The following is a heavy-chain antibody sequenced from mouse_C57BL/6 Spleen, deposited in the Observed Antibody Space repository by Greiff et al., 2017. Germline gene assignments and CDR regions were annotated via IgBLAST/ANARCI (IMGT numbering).Heavy chain of an antibody. V-gene: IGHV1-81*01. CDR2: LYPRSGNT. CDR1: GYTFTSYG. CDR3: DYYGSSRDAMDD. Sequence: QVQLKESGAELARPGASVKLSCKASGYTFTSYGISWVKQRTGQGLEWIGELYPRSGNTYYNEKFKGKATLTADKSSSTAYMELRSLTSEDSAVYFGDYYGSSRDAMDDWGQGTSVTVSS. J-gene: IGHJ4*01. D-gene: IGHD1-1*01.